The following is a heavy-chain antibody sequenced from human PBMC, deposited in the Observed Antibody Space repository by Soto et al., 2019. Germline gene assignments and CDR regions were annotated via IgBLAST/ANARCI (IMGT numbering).Heavy chain of an antibody. J-gene: IGHJ3*02. CDR2: ISSSSSYI. CDR1: GFTFSSYS. Sequence: GGSLRLSCAASGFTFSSYSMNWVRQAPGKGLEWVSSISSSSSYIYYADSVKGRFTISRDNAKNSLYLQMNSLRAEDTAVYYCAREGRLIQWLDIWGQGTMVTVSS. CDR3: AREGRLIQWLDI. D-gene: IGHD6-19*01. V-gene: IGHV3-21*01.